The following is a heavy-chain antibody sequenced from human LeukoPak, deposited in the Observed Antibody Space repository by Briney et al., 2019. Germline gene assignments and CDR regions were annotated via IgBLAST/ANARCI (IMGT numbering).Heavy chain of an antibody. CDR1: GGTFSSYA. D-gene: IGHD2-2*01. V-gene: IGHV1-69*01. CDR3: AREIYCVVPAAAPPYGMDV. Sequence: ASVKVSCKASGGTFSSYAISWVRQAPGQGLEWMGGIIPIFGTANYAQKFQGRVTITADESTSTAYMELSSLRSEDTAVYYCAREIYCVVPAAAPPYGMDVWGKGTTVTVSS. CDR2: IIPIFGTA. J-gene: IGHJ6*04.